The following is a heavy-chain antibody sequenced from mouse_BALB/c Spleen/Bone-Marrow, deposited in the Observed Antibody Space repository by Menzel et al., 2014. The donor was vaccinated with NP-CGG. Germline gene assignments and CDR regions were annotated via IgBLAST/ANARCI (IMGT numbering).Heavy chain of an antibody. CDR1: GFTFSSYA. Sequence: EVKLMESGGGLVKPGGSLKLSCAASGFTFSSYAMSWVRQTPEKRLERVASISSGGSTYYPDSVKGRFTISRDNARNILYLQMSSLRSEDTAMYYCASLYFYGSSYFTMDYWGQGTSVTVSS. CDR3: ASLYFYGSSYFTMDY. D-gene: IGHD1-1*01. CDR2: ISSGGST. V-gene: IGHV5-6-5*01. J-gene: IGHJ4*01.